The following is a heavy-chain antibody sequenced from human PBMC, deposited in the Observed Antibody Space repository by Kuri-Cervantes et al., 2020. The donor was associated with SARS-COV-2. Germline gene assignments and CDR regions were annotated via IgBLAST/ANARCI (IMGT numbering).Heavy chain of an antibody. D-gene: IGHD1-7*01. V-gene: IGHV3-48*01. CDR1: GFTFSSYS. CDR2: ISSSSSTI. J-gene: IGHJ3*02. CDR3: ARVELELHDDAFDI. Sequence: GESLKISCAASGFTFSSYSMNWVRQAPGKGLEWVSYISSSSSTIYYADSVKGRFTISRDNAKNSLYLQMNSLRAEDTAVYYCARVELELHDDAFDIWGQGTMVTVSS.